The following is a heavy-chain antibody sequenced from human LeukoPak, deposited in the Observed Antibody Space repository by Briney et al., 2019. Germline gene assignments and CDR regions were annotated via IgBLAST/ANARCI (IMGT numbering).Heavy chain of an antibody. D-gene: IGHD2-8*02. CDR2: IRYDGNDK. V-gene: IGHV3-30*02. J-gene: IGHJ3*01. CDR1: GFTFSSYG. Sequence: GGSLRLSCAASGFTFSSYGIHWVRQAPGKGLEWVAFIRYDGNDKYYAASVKGRFTISRDNSKKTLYLQMNSLRAEDTAVYYCAKSLRGGVIDAFDFWGQGAMVTVSS. CDR3: AKSLRGGVIDAFDF.